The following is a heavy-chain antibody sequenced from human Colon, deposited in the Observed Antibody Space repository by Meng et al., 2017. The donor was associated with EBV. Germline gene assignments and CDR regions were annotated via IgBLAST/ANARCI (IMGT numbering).Heavy chain of an antibody. J-gene: IGHJ5*02. CDR3: ARVSGRSFDP. CDR2: IYYIGGT. D-gene: IGHD3-10*01. V-gene: IGHV4-61*01. CDR1: GDSGAHGRYY. Sequence: QVKLNEAGPGLVKPSETLSLTCPFFGDSGAHGRYYWSWIRQPPGKGLEWIAYIYYIGGTNYNPSLKSRLTISLDTSKNQFSLSLRSVTAADTAVYYCARVSGRSFDPWGQGTLVTVSS.